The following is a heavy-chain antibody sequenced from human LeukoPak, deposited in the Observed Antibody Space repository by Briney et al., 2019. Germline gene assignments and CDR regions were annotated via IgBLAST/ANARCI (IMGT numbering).Heavy chain of an antibody. CDR2: ISAHNGNT. CDR1: GYKFSNFG. J-gene: IGHJ6*02. Sequence: ASVKVPCKASGYKFSNFGISWVRQAPGQGLEWMGWISAHNGNTNYAQSFQGRVTMTTDTSTNTAYLDLKSLRSDDTAVYYCARALSTTSCCYGLDVWGQGSTVTVS. V-gene: IGHV1-18*01. CDR3: ARALSTTSCCYGLDV. D-gene: IGHD2-2*01.